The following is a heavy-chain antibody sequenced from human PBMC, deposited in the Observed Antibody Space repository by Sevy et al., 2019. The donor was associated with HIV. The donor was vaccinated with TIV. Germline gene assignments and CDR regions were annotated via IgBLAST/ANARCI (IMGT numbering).Heavy chain of an antibody. V-gene: IGHV3-30*18. CDR2: ISYDGINK. J-gene: IGHJ6*02. Sequence: GGSLRLSCEVSGLSVTNNGMHWVRQAPGKGLEWVAVISYDGINKYYGDSVKGRFIISRDRSKNTLYLQMNILRIEDTALYYCAKDFTGFYCMVVWGQGTTVTVSS. D-gene: IGHD3-9*01. CDR3: AKDFTGFYCMVV. CDR1: GLSVTNNG.